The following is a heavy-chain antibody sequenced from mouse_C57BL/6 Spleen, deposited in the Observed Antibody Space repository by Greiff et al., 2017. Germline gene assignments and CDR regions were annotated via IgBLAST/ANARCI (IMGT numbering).Heavy chain of an antibody. Sequence: EVHLVESGGGLVQPGGSMKLSCVASGFTFSNYWMNWVRQSPEKGLEWVAQIRLKSDNYATHYAESVKGRFTISRDDSKSSVYLQMNNLRAEDTGIYYCTGRRWLLLNFDYWGQGTTLTVSS. D-gene: IGHD2-3*01. J-gene: IGHJ2*01. V-gene: IGHV6-3*01. CDR3: TGRRWLLLNFDY. CDR2: IRLKSDNYAT. CDR1: GFTFSNYW.